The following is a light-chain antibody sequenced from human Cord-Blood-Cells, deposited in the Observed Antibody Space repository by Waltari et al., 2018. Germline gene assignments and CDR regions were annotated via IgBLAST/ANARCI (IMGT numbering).Light chain of an antibody. J-gene: IGKJ2*01. Sequence: DIQLTQAPSSLSASVGNRVTITRRASQSIRSYLIWYQQKPGKAPKILIYAASSLQSGVPSRFSGSGAGTAVTLTISRLQPEDFATYYCQQSYSTPYTFGQGTKLEIK. CDR1: QSIRSY. V-gene: IGKV1-39*01. CDR2: AAS. CDR3: QQSYSTPYT.